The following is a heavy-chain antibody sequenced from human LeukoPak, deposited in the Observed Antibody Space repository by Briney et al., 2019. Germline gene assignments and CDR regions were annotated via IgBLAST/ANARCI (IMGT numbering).Heavy chain of an antibody. CDR3: AKAGARGNVNWFDS. CDR2: ISGSGRST. J-gene: IGHJ5*01. CDR1: GFTFSSYA. V-gene: IGHV3-23*01. D-gene: IGHD1-1*01. Sequence: GGSLRLSCAASGFTFSSYAMNWVRQAPGKGLEWVSAISGSGRSTYSADSVRGRFTTSRDDSKNILYLQMNNLRGEDTAVYYCAKAGARGNVNWFDSWGQGTLVTVSS.